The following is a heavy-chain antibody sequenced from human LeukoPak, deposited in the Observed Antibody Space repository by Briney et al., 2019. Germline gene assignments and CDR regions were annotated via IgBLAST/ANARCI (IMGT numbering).Heavy chain of an antibody. CDR3: ARDDSTYHDSSGYRYYYYMDV. J-gene: IGHJ6*03. CDR2: IIPIFGTA. Sequence: ASVKVSCTASGGTFSSYTFSWVRQAPGQGLEWMGGIIPIFGTANYAQKFQGRVTITTDESTSTAYMELSSLRSEDTAVYYCARDDSTYHDSSGYRYYYYMDVWGKGTTVTVSS. D-gene: IGHD3-22*01. V-gene: IGHV1-69*05. CDR1: GGTFSSYT.